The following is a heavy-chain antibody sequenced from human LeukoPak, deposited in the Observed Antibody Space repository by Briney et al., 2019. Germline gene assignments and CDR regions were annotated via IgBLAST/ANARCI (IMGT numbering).Heavy chain of an antibody. Sequence: PGRSLRLSCAASGFTFTTYPMHWVRQAPGKGLDWVAFISYDGSYQYYADSVKGRFTISRDNSKNTLYLQMNNLRPEDTAVYYCARVGIVVSDPFYYYYMDVWGKGTTVTVSS. J-gene: IGHJ6*03. CDR3: ARVGIVVSDPFYYYYMDV. CDR2: ISYDGSYQ. V-gene: IGHV3-30-3*01. D-gene: IGHD6-19*01. CDR1: GFTFTTYP.